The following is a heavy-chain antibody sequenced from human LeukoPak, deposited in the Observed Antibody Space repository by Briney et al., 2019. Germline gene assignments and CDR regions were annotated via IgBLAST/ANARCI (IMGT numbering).Heavy chain of an antibody. V-gene: IGHV1-2*02. J-gene: IGHJ4*02. CDR2: INPNSGGT. CDR3: ARGDSGYDYIKF. D-gene: IGHD5-12*01. CDR1: GYTFTSYD. Sequence: GASVKVSCKASGYTFTSYDINWVRQATGQGLEWMGWINPNSGGTNYAQKFQGRVTMTRDTSISTAYMELSRLRSDDTAVYYCARGDSGYDYIKFWGQGTLVTVSS.